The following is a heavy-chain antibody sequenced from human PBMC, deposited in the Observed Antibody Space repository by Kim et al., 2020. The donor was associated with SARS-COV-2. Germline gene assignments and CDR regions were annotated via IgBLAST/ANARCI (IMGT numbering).Heavy chain of an antibody. CDR1: GFTFSSYS. J-gene: IGHJ6*02. Sequence: GGSLRLSCAASGFTFSSYSMNWVRQAPGKGLEWVSYISSSSSTIYYADSVKGRFTISRDNARNSLYLQMNSLRDEDTAVYYCARLPAALYYYYYGMDVWGQGTTVTVSS. D-gene: IGHD2-2*01. CDR3: ARLPAALYYYYYGMDV. CDR2: ISSSSSTI. V-gene: IGHV3-48*02.